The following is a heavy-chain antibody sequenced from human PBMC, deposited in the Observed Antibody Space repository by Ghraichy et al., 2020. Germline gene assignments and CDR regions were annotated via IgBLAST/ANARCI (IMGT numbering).Heavy chain of an antibody. CDR2: IKQDGREK. CDR3: ARAYGDYVDY. J-gene: IGHJ4*02. V-gene: IGHV3-7*03. D-gene: IGHD4-17*01. CDR1: GFTFSSSW. Sequence: GGSLRLSCATSGFTFSSSWMSWVRQAPGKGLEWVANIKQDGREKYYVDSVKGRFTISRDNAKNSLYLQMNSLRAEDTAVYYCARAYGDYVDYWGQGTLVTVSS.